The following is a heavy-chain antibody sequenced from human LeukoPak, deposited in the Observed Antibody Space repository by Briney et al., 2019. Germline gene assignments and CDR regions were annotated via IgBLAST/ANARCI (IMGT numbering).Heavy chain of an antibody. CDR3: ARALTTADFDY. CDR2: VFTTGST. CDR1: GGSIGRYY. D-gene: IGHD4-17*01. V-gene: IGHV4-4*07. Sequence: PSETLSLTCTVSGGSIGRYYWSWIRQPAGKGLEWIGRVFTTGSTTCNPSLESRVTMSVDTSKNQFSLKLTSMAAADTAMYYCARALTTADFDYWGQGTLVTVSS. J-gene: IGHJ4*02.